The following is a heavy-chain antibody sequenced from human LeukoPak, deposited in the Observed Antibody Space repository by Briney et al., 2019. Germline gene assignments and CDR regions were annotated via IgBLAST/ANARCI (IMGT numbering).Heavy chain of an antibody. D-gene: IGHD5-18*01. CDR1: GFTFSSYS. J-gene: IGHJ4*02. CDR2: ISSSRTYI. Sequence: PGGSLRLSCAASGFTFSSYSMNWVRQAPGKGLESVSSISSSRTYIYYADSVKGRFTISRDNAKNSLYLQMNSLRAEDTAVYYCARGEVYTYGSPDYWGQGTLVTVSS. CDR3: ARGEVYTYGSPDY. V-gene: IGHV3-21*01.